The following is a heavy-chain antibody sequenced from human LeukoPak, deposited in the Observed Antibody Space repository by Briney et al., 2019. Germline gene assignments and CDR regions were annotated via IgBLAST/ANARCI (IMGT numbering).Heavy chain of an antibody. D-gene: IGHD2-21*02. CDR1: GYTFTSYY. V-gene: IGHV1-2*02. CDR2: INPNSGGT. CDR3: ARRSPYCGGDCYAFDI. J-gene: IGHJ3*02. Sequence: ASVKVSCKASGYTFTSYYMHWVRQAPGQGLEWMGWINPNSGGTNYAQKFQGRVTMTRDTSISTAYMELSRLRSDDTAVYYCARRSPYCGGDCYAFDIWGQGTMVTVSS.